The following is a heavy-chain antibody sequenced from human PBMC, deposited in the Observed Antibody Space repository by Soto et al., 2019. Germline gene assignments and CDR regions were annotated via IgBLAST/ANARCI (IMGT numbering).Heavy chain of an antibody. CDR2: INEDGSQK. J-gene: IGHJ4*02. V-gene: IGHV3-7*01. Sequence: PGGSLRLSCAASEFSFRSYWMTWVRQAPGKGLEWVALINEDGSQKYYVGSVKGRFIISRDNAKDSVYMQMDSLRAGDTAVYFCARVGRYGWAFDHWGQGPLVTVSS. D-gene: IGHD5-18*01. CDR1: EFSFRSYW. CDR3: ARVGRYGWAFDH.